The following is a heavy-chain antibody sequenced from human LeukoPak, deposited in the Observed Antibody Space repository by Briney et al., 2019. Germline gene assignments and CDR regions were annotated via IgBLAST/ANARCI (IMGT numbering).Heavy chain of an antibody. Sequence: PGGSLRLSCAASGFTFSSYGMHWVRQAPGKGLDWVAFIRYDGSEKDYGDSVKGRFTISRDNSKNTVYLEMNSLRAEDTAVYYCAEDLNYDTTGFDYWGQGTLVTVSS. CDR3: AEDLNYDTTGFDY. V-gene: IGHV3-30*02. CDR1: GFTFSSYG. D-gene: IGHD3-22*01. J-gene: IGHJ4*02. CDR2: IRYDGSEK.